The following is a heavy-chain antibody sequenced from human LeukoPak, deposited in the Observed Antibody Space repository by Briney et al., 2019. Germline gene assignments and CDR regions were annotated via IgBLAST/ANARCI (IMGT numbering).Heavy chain of an antibody. CDR1: GFTFNSYA. CDR3: AKDMGLQRYYFDY. V-gene: IGHV3-23*01. Sequence: PGGSLRLSCAASGFTFNSYAMSWVRQAPGKGLEWVSAISGSGGSTYYADSVKGRFTISRDNSKNTLYLEMNSLRAEDTAVYYCAKDMGLQRYYFDYWGQGTLVTVSS. J-gene: IGHJ4*02. D-gene: IGHD5-24*01. CDR2: ISGSGGST.